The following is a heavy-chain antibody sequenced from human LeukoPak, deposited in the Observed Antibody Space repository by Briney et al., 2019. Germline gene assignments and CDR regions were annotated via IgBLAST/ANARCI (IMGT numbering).Heavy chain of an antibody. CDR1: GGPISDYY. CDR2: IHYSGST. V-gene: IGHV4-59*01. Sequence: SETLSLTCTVSGGPISDYYWTWIRQPPGKGLEWIGYIHYSGSTNHNPSLKSRVTISVDTSKNQISLNLSSVTTADTAVYYCARVSYGDSLQFDYWGQGTLVTVSS. CDR3: ARVSYGDSLQFDY. D-gene: IGHD4-17*01. J-gene: IGHJ4*01.